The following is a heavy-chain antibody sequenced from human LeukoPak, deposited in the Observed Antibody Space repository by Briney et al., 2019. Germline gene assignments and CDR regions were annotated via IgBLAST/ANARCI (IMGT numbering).Heavy chain of an antibody. J-gene: IGHJ4*02. CDR2: ISSTSSTI. Sequence: GGSLRLSCAASGFTFNSYEMNWVRQAPGKGLEWVSYISSTSSTIYYADSVRGRFTISRDKAKNPLHLQMNSLRAEDTAVYYCARGESSSWDRQDFFDYWGQGTLVTVSS. V-gene: IGHV3-48*03. CDR1: GFTFNSYE. D-gene: IGHD6-13*01. CDR3: ARGESSSWDRQDFFDY.